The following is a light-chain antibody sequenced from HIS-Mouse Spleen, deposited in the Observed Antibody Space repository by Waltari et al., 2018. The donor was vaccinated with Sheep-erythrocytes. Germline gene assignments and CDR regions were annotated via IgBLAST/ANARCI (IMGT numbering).Light chain of an antibody. CDR2: EGS. V-gene: IGLV2-23*01. CDR1: STDVGSDNL. Sequence: QSALPQPASVSGSPGQSITISCTGTSTDVGSDNLVSWYQQHPGKAPKLMIYEGSKRPSGVSNRFSGSKSGNTASLTISGLQAEDEADYYCCSYAGSSTPWVFGGGTKLTVL. J-gene: IGLJ3*02. CDR3: CSYAGSSTPWV.